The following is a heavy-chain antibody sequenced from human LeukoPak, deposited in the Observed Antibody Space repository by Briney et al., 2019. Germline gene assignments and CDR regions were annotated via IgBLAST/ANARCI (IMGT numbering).Heavy chain of an antibody. J-gene: IGHJ4*02. V-gene: IGHV3-74*01. CDR2: INSDGSSR. CDR3: ASASSHRTAAGGDY. Sequence: GGSLRLSCAASGFTFSNYWMHWVRHAPGKGLVWVSRINSDGSSRNYADSVKGRFTISRDNAKNTVYLQMNSLRAEDTAVYYCASASSHRTAAGGDYWGQGTLVTVSS. D-gene: IGHD6-13*01. CDR1: GFTFSNYW.